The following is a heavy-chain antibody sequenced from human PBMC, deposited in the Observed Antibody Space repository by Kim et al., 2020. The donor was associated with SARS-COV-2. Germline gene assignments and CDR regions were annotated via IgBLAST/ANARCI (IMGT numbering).Heavy chain of an antibody. D-gene: IGHD2-2*01. J-gene: IGHJ4*02. CDR1: GFTFSSYG. Sequence: GGSLRLSCAASGFTFSSYGMHWVRQAPGKGLEWVAVISYDGSNKYYADSVKGRFTISRDISKNTLYLQMNSLRAEDTAVYYCARDRGYCSSTSCYFGFDYWGQGTLVTVSA. V-gene: IGHV3-33*05. CDR3: ARDRGYCSSTSCYFGFDY. CDR2: ISYDGSNK.